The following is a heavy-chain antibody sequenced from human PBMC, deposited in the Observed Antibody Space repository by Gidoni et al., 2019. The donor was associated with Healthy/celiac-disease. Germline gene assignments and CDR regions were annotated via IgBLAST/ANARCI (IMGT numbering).Heavy chain of an antibody. J-gene: IGHJ6*02. Sequence: EVQLVESGGGLVQPGGSLRLSCAASGLTFSSYEMNWVRQAPGKGREWVSYISSSGSTIYYADSVKGRFTISRDNAKNSLYLQMNSLRAEDTAVYYCAREGTTGTPYGMDVWGQGTTVTVSS. D-gene: IGHD1-1*01. CDR2: ISSSGSTI. V-gene: IGHV3-48*03. CDR1: GLTFSSYE. CDR3: AREGTTGTPYGMDV.